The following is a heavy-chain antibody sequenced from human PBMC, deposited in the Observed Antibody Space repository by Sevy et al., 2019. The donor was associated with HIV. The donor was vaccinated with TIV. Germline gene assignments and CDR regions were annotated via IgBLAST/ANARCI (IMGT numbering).Heavy chain of an antibody. CDR1: GFTPSTYG. CDR2: IGYDGSNK. CDR3: ARDPRMYGDYLLAYFDY. J-gene: IGHJ4*02. Sequence: GGSLRLSCAASGFTPSTYGMHWVRQAPGKGLEWVAVIGYDGSNKYYADSVKGRFTISRDNSKNTLFLQMHSLRAEDTAVYYCARDPRMYGDYLLAYFDYWGQGTLVTVSS. V-gene: IGHV3-33*01. D-gene: IGHD2-8*01.